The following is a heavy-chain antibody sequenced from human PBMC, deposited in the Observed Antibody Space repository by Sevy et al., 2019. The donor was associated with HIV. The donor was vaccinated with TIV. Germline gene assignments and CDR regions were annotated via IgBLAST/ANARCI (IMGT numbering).Heavy chain of an antibody. J-gene: IGHJ4*02. Sequence: GGSLRLSCAASGFTFSSFWMHWVRHAPGKGLEWVANIKQDGSEKYYVHSVKGRFTISRDNAKNSLYLQMNSLRAEDMAVYYCAREIGGGNSFWGQGTLVTVSS. CDR3: AREIGGGNSF. CDR2: IKQDGSEK. D-gene: IGHD1-1*01. V-gene: IGHV3-7*01. CDR1: GFTFSSFW.